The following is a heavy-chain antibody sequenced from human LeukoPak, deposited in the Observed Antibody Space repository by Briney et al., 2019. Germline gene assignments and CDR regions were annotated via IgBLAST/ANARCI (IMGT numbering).Heavy chain of an antibody. CDR2: INPNSGGT. CDR3: AREYYLFLTYYMDV. Sequence: ASVKVSCKASGYTFTGYYMHWVRQAPGQGLEWMGWINPNSGGTNYAQKFQGRVTMTRDTSISTAYMELSRLRSDDTAVYYCAREYYLFLTYYMDVWGKGTTVTVSS. V-gene: IGHV1-2*02. J-gene: IGHJ6*03. CDR1: GYTFTGYY. D-gene: IGHD3-3*01.